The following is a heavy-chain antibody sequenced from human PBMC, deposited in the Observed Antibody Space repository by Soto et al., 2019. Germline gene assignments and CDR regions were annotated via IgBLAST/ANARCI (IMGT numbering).Heavy chain of an antibody. CDR1: GDSLRSGEYY. Sequence: QVQLQESGPGLVKPSQTLSLTCSVSGDSLRSGEYYWTWIRQSPGKGLEWIGFILYGGSTKYNPSLESRLTMSVDRSKNQFSLRLSSVTAADTAVYFCARGWDTRITGTTTWSDPWGPGTLVTVSS. CDR2: ILYGGST. J-gene: IGHJ5*02. CDR3: ARGWDTRITGTTTWSDP. D-gene: IGHD1-20*01. V-gene: IGHV4-30-4*01.